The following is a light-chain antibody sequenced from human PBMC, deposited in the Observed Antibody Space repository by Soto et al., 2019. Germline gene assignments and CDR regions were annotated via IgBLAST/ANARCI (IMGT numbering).Light chain of an antibody. V-gene: IGKV3-11*01. CDR1: QSVSSF. J-gene: IGKJ1*01. CDR3: LQRSSWPWT. CDR2: DAS. Sequence: EIVLTQSPATLSLSPGERATLSCRASQSVSSFLAWYQQKPGQXPRXLIYDASNRATGIPARFSGSGSGTDFTLTISSLEPEDFAVYYCLQRSSWPWTFGQGT.